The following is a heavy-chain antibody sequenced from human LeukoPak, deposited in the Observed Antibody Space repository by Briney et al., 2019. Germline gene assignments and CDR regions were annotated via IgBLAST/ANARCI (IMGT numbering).Heavy chain of an antibody. V-gene: IGHV3-7*01. D-gene: IGHD6-13*01. J-gene: IGHJ6*03. CDR3: ARVTSGITGGTYYYYYMDV. CDR2: IKQDGSEK. CDR1: GFTFSSYW. Sequence: PGGSLRLSCAASGFTFSSYWMSWVRQAPGKGLEWVANIKQDGSEKYYVDSVKGRFTIPRDNAKNSLYLQMNSLRAEDTAVYYCARVTSGITGGTYYYYYMDVWGKGTTVTVSS.